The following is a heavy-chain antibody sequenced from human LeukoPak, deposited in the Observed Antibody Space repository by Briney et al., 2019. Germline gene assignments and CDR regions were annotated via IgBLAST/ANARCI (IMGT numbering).Heavy chain of an antibody. Sequence: PSETLSLTCTASGGSFSGYYWSWVRQPPGKGLEWIGYIYYSGSTNYSPSLKSRVVISVDTSKNQFSLRLMSVTAADTAVYYCARLRGGGSFGLVDYWGQGILVTVSS. V-gene: IGHV4-59*01. CDR2: IYYSGST. CDR1: GGSFSGYY. D-gene: IGHD5-18*01. J-gene: IGHJ4*02. CDR3: ARLRGGGSFGLVDY.